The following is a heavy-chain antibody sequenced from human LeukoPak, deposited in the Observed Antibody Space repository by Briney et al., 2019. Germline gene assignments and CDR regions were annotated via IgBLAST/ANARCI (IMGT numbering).Heavy chain of an antibody. CDR1: GYTFTNYA. Sequence: GASVNVSCKASGYTFTNYAMNWVRQAPGQGLEWMGWMNTNTGNPTYDQGFTGRFVFSLDTSVSTTYLQLSSLKAEDTAVYYCARGGYCSGGSCSSAGLSHWGQGTLVAVSS. V-gene: IGHV7-4-1*02. J-gene: IGHJ4*02. CDR2: MNTNTGNP. CDR3: ARGGYCSGGSCSSAGLSH. D-gene: IGHD2-15*01.